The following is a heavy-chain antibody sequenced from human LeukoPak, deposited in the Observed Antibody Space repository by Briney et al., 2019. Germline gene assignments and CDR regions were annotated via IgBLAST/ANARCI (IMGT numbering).Heavy chain of an antibody. D-gene: IGHD1-26*01. CDR3: ARDSSGSLGDPFDY. J-gene: IGHJ4*02. V-gene: IGHV3-30*03. Sequence: GGSLRLSCAASGFTFSSYGMHWVRQAPGKGLEWVAVIPYDGSNKYYADSVKGRFTISRDNSKNTLYLQMNSLRAEDTAVYYCARDSSGSLGDPFDYWGQGTLVTVSS. CDR1: GFTFSSYG. CDR2: IPYDGSNK.